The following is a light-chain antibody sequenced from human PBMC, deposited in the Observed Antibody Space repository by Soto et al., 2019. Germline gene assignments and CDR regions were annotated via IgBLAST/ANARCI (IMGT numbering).Light chain of an antibody. CDR2: SAS. CDR3: QQVNNYPLA. J-gene: IGKJ4*01. Sequence: IQLTQSPSSLSASVGDRVTITCRASQDIGDFLSWYQQEPGKAPKLLIYSASTLQSGVPSRFSGSGSGTDFTLIISSLQPEDFATYYCQQVNNYPLAFGGGTKVEIK. CDR1: QDIGDF. V-gene: IGKV1-9*01.